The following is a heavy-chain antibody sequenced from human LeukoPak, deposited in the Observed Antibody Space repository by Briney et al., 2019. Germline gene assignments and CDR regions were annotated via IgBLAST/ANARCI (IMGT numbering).Heavy chain of an antibody. CDR3: ARENHGSLDY. CDR1: GFTFTSYA. V-gene: IGHV3-23*01. CDR2: IIGSGDST. Sequence: AGSLRLSCAAAGFTFTSYAVSWVRQAPENGLDWVSAIIGSGDSTYYADSMTGRFTISKDNAKNSLYLQMSSLRAEDTAVYYCARENHGSLDYWGQGSLVSVFS. J-gene: IGHJ4*02.